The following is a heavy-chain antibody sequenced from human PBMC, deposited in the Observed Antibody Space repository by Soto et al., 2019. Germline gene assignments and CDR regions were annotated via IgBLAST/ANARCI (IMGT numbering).Heavy chain of an antibody. V-gene: IGHV4-30-4*01. CDR3: ARFPTMYYFDY. D-gene: IGHD3-10*02. Sequence: QVQLQESGPGLVKSSQTLSLTCTVSGGSISSEDYYWIWIRQPPGKGLEWIGYIYYSGSTYYNPSLKSRVTISLDTSKNQFSLKLSSVTAADTAMYYCARFPTMYYFDYWGQGTLVTVSS. CDR2: IYYSGST. CDR1: GGSISSEDYY. J-gene: IGHJ4*02.